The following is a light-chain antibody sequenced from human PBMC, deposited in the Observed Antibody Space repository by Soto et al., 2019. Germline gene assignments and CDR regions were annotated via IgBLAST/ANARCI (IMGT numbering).Light chain of an antibody. CDR3: QQRSNWQGIT. Sequence: IVLTQSPATLSFSPGEIATLSFRASQSVSSYLAWYQQKPGQAPRLLIYDASNRATGIPARFSGSGSGTDFTLTISSLEPEDFAVYYCQQRSNWQGITFGQGTRLEIK. V-gene: IGKV3-11*01. CDR1: QSVSSY. J-gene: IGKJ5*01. CDR2: DAS.